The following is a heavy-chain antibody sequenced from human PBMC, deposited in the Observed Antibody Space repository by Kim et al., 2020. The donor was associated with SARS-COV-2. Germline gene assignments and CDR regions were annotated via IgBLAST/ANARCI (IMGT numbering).Heavy chain of an antibody. CDR3: ARGDGYNIDF. Sequence: TTKYAQKFQGRVPLTRDTTTSTVYMELNSLRSDDTAIYYCARGDGYNIDFWGQGTLVTVSS. CDR2: TT. J-gene: IGHJ4*02. D-gene: IGHD5-12*01. V-gene: IGHV1-46*01.